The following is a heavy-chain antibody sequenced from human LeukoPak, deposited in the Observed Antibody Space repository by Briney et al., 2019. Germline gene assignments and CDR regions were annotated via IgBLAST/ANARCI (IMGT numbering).Heavy chain of an antibody. CDR1: GGTFSSYA. V-gene: IGHV1-69*04. CDR3: AREEYDILTGYHFKYYFDY. J-gene: IGHJ4*02. CDR2: IIPILGIA. Sequence: GASVKVSCKASGGTFSSYAISWVRQAPGQGLEWMGRIIPILGIANYAQKFQGRVTITADKSTSTAYMELSSLRSEDTAVYYCAREEYDILTGYHFKYYFDYWGQGSLVTVSS. D-gene: IGHD3-9*01.